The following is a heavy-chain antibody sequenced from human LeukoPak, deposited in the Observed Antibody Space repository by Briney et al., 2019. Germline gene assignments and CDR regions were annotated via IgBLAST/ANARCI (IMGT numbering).Heavy chain of an antibody. V-gene: IGHV4-59*01. CDR1: GGSISSYY. Sequence: KPSETLSLTCTVSGGSISSYYWSWIRQPPGKGLEWIGYIYYSGSTNYNPSPKSRVTITVETSKNQFSLKLSSVTAADAAAYYCARVGGYCSSTSCYNWFDPWGQGTLVTVSS. J-gene: IGHJ5*02. D-gene: IGHD2-2*01. CDR3: ARVGGYCSSTSCYNWFDP. CDR2: IYYSGST.